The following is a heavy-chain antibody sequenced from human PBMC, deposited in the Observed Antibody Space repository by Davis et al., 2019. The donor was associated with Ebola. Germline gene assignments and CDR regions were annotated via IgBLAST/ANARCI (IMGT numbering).Heavy chain of an antibody. CDR3: ARDLYYYDSSGYYYVGPGFDY. D-gene: IGHD3-22*01. V-gene: IGHV1-18*01. CDR2: ISAYNGNT. J-gene: IGHJ4*02. CDR1: GYTFTSYG. Sequence: ASVKVSCKASGYTFTSYGISWVRQAPGQGLEWMGWISAYNGNTNYAQKLQGRVTMTTDTSTSTAYMELRSLRSDDTAVYYCARDLYYYDSSGYYYVGPGFDYWGQGTLVTVSS.